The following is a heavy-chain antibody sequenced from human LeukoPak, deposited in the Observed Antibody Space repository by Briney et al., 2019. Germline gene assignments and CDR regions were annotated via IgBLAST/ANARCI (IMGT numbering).Heavy chain of an antibody. CDR2: INPTGGST. V-gene: IGHV1-46*01. Sequence: ASVKVSCKASGYTFTTYYMHWVRQAPGQGLEWMGIINPTGGSTTYAQKFQGRVTMTRDTSTSTVYMELSSLRSEDTAVYYCARIETDSNGYSLGAFDIWGQGTMATVSS. CDR1: GYTFTTYY. CDR3: ARIETDSNGYSLGAFDI. D-gene: IGHD3-22*01. J-gene: IGHJ3*02.